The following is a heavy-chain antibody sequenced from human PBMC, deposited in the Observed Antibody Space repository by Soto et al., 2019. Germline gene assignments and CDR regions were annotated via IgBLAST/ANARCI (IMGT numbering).Heavy chain of an antibody. D-gene: IGHD2-15*01. CDR2: ISPGSRYP. J-gene: IGHJ5*02. V-gene: IGHV3-11*06. CDR3: VRGGGGGLFDP. Sequence: PGGSLRLSCAGSGFTFGDSYMSWIRQAPGKGLEWLSYISPGSRYPAYADSVRGRFTISRDNAKRSLYLQMMSLTAEDTAIYYCVRGGGGGLFDPWGQGTMVTVSS. CDR1: GFTFGDSY.